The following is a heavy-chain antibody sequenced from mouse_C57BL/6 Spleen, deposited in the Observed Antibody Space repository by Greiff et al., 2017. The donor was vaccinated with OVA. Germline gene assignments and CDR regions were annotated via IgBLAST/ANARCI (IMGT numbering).Heavy chain of an antibody. D-gene: IGHD4-1*02. CDR3: ARLNWDY. Sequence: VKLQQPGAELVMPGASVKLSCKASGYTFTSYWMHWVTQRPGQGLEWIGEIDPSDSYTNYNQKFKGKSTLTVDKSSSTAYMQLSSLTSEDSAVYYCARLNWDYWGQGTTLTVSS. V-gene: IGHV1-69*01. CDR2: IDPSDSYT. J-gene: IGHJ2*01. CDR1: GYTFTSYW.